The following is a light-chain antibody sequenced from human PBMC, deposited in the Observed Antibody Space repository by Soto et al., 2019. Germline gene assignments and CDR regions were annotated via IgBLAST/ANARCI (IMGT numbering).Light chain of an antibody. Sequence: IQVTQSPSSLSASVGDRITITCRVSQGMSSYLAWYQQKPGKAPKLLIYAAYTLQSVVTSRFSGGGSGPDFTLTISNLQPEDIATYYCQQVDTSHSFGGVTKVEIK. J-gene: IGKJ4*01. CDR2: AAY. V-gene: IGKV1-9*01. CDR1: QGMSSY. CDR3: QQVDTSHS.